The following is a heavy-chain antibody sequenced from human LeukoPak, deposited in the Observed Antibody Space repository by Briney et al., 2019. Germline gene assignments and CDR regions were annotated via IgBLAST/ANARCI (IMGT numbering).Heavy chain of an antibody. J-gene: IGHJ4*02. V-gene: IGHV3-30*04. Sequence: GGSLTLSCAASGFTFTRYTMHWVRQAPGKGLEWVAVVLYDGSNKYYADSVKGRFTLSRDNSKNTLSLQMNTLRADDTAVYYCVRDNYGGILDFWGQGTLVTVSS. D-gene: IGHD2-21*01. CDR1: GFTFTRYT. CDR3: VRDNYGGILDF. CDR2: VLYDGSNK.